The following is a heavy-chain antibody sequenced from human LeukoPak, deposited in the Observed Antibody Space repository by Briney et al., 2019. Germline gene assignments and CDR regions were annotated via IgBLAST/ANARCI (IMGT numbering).Heavy chain of an antibody. CDR3: ARVSTGRYSSSAY. J-gene: IGHJ4*02. CDR1: GYTFTEYY. D-gene: IGHD6-6*01. V-gene: IGHV1-2*02. CDR2: INPNSGGT. Sequence: ASVKVSCKASGYTFTEYYMHWVRQAPGQGLECLGWINPNSGGTNYAPKFQGRVTMTRDTSINTAYMELSRLTSDDTAVYYCARVSTGRYSSSAYWGQGTLVTVSS.